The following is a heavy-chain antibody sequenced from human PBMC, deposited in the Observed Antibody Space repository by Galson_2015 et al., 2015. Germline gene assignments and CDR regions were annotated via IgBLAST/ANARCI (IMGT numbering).Heavy chain of an antibody. CDR1: GFTFSSYG. D-gene: IGHD6-19*01. Sequence: SLRLSCAASGFTFSSYGMHWVRQAPGKGLEWVAVIWYDGSNKYYADSVKGRFTISRDNSKNTLYLQMNSLRAEDTAVYYCARLQSRSYFDYWGQGTLVTVSS. V-gene: IGHV3-33*01. CDR3: ARLQSRSYFDY. CDR2: IWYDGSNK. J-gene: IGHJ4*02.